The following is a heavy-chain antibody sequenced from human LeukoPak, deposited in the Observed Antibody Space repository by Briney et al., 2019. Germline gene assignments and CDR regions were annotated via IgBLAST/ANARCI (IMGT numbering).Heavy chain of an antibody. V-gene: IGHV1-2*02. CDR2: INPNSGGT. CDR1: GYTFTGYY. D-gene: IGHD3-3*01. CDR3: ARNYDFWSGYYSPRSYFDY. J-gene: IGHJ4*02. Sequence: GASVKVSCKASGYTFTGYYMHWVRLAPGQGLEWMGWINPNSGGTNYAQKFQGRVTMTRDTSISTAYMELSRLRSDDTAVYYCARNYDFWSGYYSPRSYFDYWGQGTLVTVSS.